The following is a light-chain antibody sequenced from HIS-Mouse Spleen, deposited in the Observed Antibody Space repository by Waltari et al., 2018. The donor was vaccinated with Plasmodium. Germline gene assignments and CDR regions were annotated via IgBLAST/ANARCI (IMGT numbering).Light chain of an antibody. V-gene: IGLV3-10*01. J-gene: IGLJ3*02. Sequence: SYELTQPPSVSVSPGQTARITCSGDALPKKYAYWYQQKSGQAPVLVIYDDSKRPSGIPEGLSGSSSGTMATLTISGAQVEDEADYYCYSTDSSGNHRVFGGGTKLTVL. CDR1: ALPKKY. CDR2: DDS. CDR3: YSTDSSGNHRV.